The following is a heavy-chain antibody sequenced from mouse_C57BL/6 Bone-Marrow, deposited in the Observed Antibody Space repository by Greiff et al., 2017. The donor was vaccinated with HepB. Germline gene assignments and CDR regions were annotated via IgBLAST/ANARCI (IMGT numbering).Heavy chain of an antibody. V-gene: IGHV14-3*01. Sequence: VQLQQSVAELVRPGASVKLSCTASGFNIKNTYMHWVKQRPEQGLEWIGRIDPANGNTKYAPKFQGKATITADTSSNTAYLQISSLTSEDTAIYYCAREPSYYYGSRYYFDYWGQGTTLTVSS. J-gene: IGHJ2*01. CDR3: AREPSYYYGSRYYFDY. D-gene: IGHD1-1*01. CDR2: IDPANGNT. CDR1: GFNIKNTY.